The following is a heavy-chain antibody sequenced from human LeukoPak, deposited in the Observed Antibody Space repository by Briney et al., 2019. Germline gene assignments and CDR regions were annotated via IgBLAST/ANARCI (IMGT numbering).Heavy chain of an antibody. CDR3: ASHYGDYSNWFDP. CDR1: GGTFSSYA. Sequence: GASVTVSCKASGGTFSSYAISWVRQAPGQGLEWMGGIIPIFGTANYAQKFQGRVTITADESTSTAYMELSSLRSEDTAVYYCASHYGDYSNWFDPWGQGTLVTVSS. V-gene: IGHV1-69*13. D-gene: IGHD4-17*01. CDR2: IIPIFGTA. J-gene: IGHJ5*02.